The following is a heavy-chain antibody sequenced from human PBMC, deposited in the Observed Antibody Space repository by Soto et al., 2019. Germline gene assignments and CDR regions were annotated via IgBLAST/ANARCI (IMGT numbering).Heavy chain of an antibody. CDR1: VGSVTNSSYY. D-gene: IGHD4-17*01. V-gene: IGHV4-39*01. CDR3: VSQLTTVTPQAYFDY. Sequence: SETLSLTCTFSVGSVTNSSYYCGWIRQSPWKGLEWIGSVYYRGRSYSKSSVKSRVTISVDTSKNRFSLSLNSVTASDTAVYFCVSQLTTVTPQAYFDYWGPGVLVTGSS. J-gene: IGHJ4*02. CDR2: VYYRGRS.